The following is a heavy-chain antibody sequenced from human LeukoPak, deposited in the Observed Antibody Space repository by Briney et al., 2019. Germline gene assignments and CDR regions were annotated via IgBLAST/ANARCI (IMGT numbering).Heavy chain of an antibody. Sequence: ASVKVSCKASGYTFTSYGISWVRQAPGQGLEWMGCISAYNGNTNYAQKLQGRVTITTDTSTSTAYMELRSLGSDDTAVYYCARQEYYYYGMDVWGKGTTVTVSS. V-gene: IGHV1-18*04. CDR1: GYTFTSYG. J-gene: IGHJ6*04. CDR2: ISAYNGNT. CDR3: ARQEYYYYGMDV.